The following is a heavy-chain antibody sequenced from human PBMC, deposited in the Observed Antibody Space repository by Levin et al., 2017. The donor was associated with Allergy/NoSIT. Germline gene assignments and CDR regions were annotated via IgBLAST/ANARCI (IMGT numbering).Heavy chain of an antibody. D-gene: IGHD2-8*02. CDR1: GGTFSTYA. V-gene: IGHV1-69*13. CDR3: ARSPRFCTGGKCYAKGGFDI. J-gene: IGHJ3*02. CDR2: IIPFFGTS. Sequence: SVKVSCKAAGGTFSTYAISWVRQAPGQGLEWVGGIIPFFGTSNNAQKFQGRVTISADESTNAATTAYMEMSSLTSEDTAVYYCARSPRFCTGGKCYAKGGFDIWGQGTMVTVSS.